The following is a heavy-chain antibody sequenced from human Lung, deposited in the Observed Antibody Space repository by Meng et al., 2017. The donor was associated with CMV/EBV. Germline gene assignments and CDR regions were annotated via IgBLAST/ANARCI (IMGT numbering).Heavy chain of an antibody. Sequence: SVKVSCKASGGTFSSYAISWVRQAPGQGLEWMGGIIPIFGTANYAQKFQGRVTITTDESTSRAYMELSSLRSEDTAVYYCARLDIVAVPAASLVGGYYYYVIDFWGQGXTVTASS. CDR1: GGTFSSYA. CDR2: IIPIFGTA. V-gene: IGHV1-69*05. CDR3: ARLDIVAVPAASLVGGYYYYVIDF. J-gene: IGHJ6*02. D-gene: IGHD2-2*01.